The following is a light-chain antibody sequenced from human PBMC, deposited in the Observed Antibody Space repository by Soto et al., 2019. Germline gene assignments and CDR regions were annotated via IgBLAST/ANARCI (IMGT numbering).Light chain of an antibody. CDR3: QHYNSYPIT. CDR1: QSISSW. CDR2: KAS. V-gene: IGKV1-5*03. Sequence: DIPMTQSPSTLSASVGDRVTVTCRASQSISSWLAWYQQKPGKAPNLLIYKASTLESGVPSRFSGSGSGTEFTLTISSLQPDDFANYYCQHYNSYPITFGPGTKVDIK. J-gene: IGKJ3*01.